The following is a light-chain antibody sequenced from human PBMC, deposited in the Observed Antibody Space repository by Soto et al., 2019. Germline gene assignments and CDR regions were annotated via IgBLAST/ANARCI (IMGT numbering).Light chain of an antibody. CDR3: QQYGNPRIT. J-gene: IGKJ5*01. CDR2: GAS. Sequence: ETVLTQSPGILSLSPGERATLSCRASQSVRNNYLAWYQQKPGQAPRLLISGASSRAAGIPDRFSGSGSETDFTLTISRLEPEDFALYFCQQYGNPRITFGQGTRLEIK. V-gene: IGKV3-20*01. CDR1: QSVRNNY.